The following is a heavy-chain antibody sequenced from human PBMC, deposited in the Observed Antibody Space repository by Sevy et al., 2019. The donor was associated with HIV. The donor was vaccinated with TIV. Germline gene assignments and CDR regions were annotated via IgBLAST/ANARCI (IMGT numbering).Heavy chain of an antibody. Sequence: GGSLRLSCTASGFTFGDYAMSWVRQAPGKGLEWVGFIRSKAYGGTTEYAASVKDRFTISRDDSKSIAYLQMNSLKTEDTAVYYCTRDGDSGSYAKAFDIWGQGTMVTVSS. J-gene: IGHJ3*02. D-gene: IGHD1-26*01. V-gene: IGHV3-49*04. CDR3: TRDGDSGSYAKAFDI. CDR1: GFTFGDYA. CDR2: IRSKAYGGTT.